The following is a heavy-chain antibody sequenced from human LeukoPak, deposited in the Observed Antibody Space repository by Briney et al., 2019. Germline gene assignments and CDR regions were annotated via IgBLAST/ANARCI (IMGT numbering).Heavy chain of an antibody. CDR1: GFTFGSYA. V-gene: IGHV3-23*01. CDR2: VRGGGDNI. J-gene: IGHJ4*02. D-gene: IGHD3-10*01. CDR3: AKEFFGSGNSFNGVFDS. Sequence: GSLRLSCAASGFTFGSYAMSWVRQAPGKGLEWVSSVRGGGDNIQYAVSVKGRFTISRDNSNRTLHLQMNNLPVDDTAVYYCAKEFFGSGNSFNGVFDSWGQGALVTVSS.